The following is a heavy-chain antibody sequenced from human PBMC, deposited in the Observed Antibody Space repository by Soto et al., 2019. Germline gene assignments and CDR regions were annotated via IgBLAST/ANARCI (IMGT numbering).Heavy chain of an antibody. V-gene: IGHV1-8*01. J-gene: IGHJ2*01. CDR2: MNPNSGNT. CDR1: GYTFTSYD. D-gene: IGHD3-10*01. Sequence: QVQLVQSGAEVKKPGASVKVSCKASGYTFTSYDINWVRQATGQGHEWMGWMNPNSGNTGYAQKFQSRIILTRKASLSTVYVELSSIRAQETAVYYCAGVFRGMGYWYFDPWGRGSLVTVSS. CDR3: AGVFRGMGYWYFDP.